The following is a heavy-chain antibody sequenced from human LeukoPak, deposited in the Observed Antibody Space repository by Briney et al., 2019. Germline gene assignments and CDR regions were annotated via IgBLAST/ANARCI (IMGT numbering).Heavy chain of an antibody. D-gene: IGHD3-22*01. J-gene: IGHJ4*02. V-gene: IGHV4-39*02. CDR1: GVTISGSNFY. CDR3: ARWNRDGYNSRFDY. CDR2: IYWSGST. Sequence: SETLSLTCSVSGVTISGSNFYWGWIRQPPGQGLQWIASIYWSGSTYYNPSLKTRVTISVDTSKNHFSLKLSSVTAADTAMYYCARWNRDGYNSRFDYWGQGTLVTVSS.